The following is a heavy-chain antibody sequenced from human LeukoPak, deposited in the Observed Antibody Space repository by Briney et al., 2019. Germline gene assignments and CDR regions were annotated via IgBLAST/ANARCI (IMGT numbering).Heavy chain of an antibody. CDR3: AGTLKVPLDY. D-gene: IGHD1-14*01. J-gene: IGHJ4*02. CDR1: GGSLSSYY. Sequence: SETLSLTCTVSGGSLSSYYWSWIRLPPGKGLEWIGYIYYSGSTYYNPSLKSRVTISVDTSKNQFSLKLSSVTAADTAVYYCAGTLKVPLDYWGQGTLVTVSS. CDR2: IYYSGST. V-gene: IGHV4-59*08.